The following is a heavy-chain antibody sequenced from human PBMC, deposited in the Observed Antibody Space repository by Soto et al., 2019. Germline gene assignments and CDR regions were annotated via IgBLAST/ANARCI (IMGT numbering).Heavy chain of an antibody. J-gene: IGHJ3*02. Sequence: GASLKISCKGSGYSFTSYWIGWVRQMPGKGLEWMGIIYPGDSDTRYSPSFQGQVTISADKSISTAYLQWSSLKASDTAMYYCATTYYYDSSGYVDAFDIWGQGTMVPVSS. CDR1: GYSFTSYW. D-gene: IGHD3-22*01. CDR2: IYPGDSDT. CDR3: ATTYYYDSSGYVDAFDI. V-gene: IGHV5-51*01.